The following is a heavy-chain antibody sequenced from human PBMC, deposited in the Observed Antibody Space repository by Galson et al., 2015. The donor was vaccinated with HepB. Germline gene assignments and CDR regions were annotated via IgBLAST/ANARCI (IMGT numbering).Heavy chain of an antibody. Sequence: SLRLSCAASGFTFSGSWMSWVRQAPGKRLEWVAIINEDGSEKYYVDSVEGRFTISRDNARNSLYLQVNSLRAEDAAVYYCARGSGRDGNYFWGQGTLVSVSS. CDR2: INEDGSEK. V-gene: IGHV3-7*01. D-gene: IGHD1-14*01. CDR1: GFTFSGSW. J-gene: IGHJ4*02. CDR3: ARGSGRDGNYF.